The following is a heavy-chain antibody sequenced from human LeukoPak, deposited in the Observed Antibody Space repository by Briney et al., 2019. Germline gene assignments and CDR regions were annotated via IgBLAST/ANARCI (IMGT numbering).Heavy chain of an antibody. V-gene: IGHV3-23*01. D-gene: IGHD3/OR15-3a*01. CDR1: GITLSNYG. J-gene: IGHJ4*02. CDR3: AKRGVVIRVFLVGFHKEEYYFES. CDR2: ISDSGGST. Sequence: GGSLRLSCAVSGITLSNYGMSWVRQAPGKGLEWVAGISDSGGSTKYADSVKGRFTISRDNPKNTLFLQMNSLRADDTAVYFCAKRGVVIRVFLVGFHKEEYYFESWGQGALVTVSS.